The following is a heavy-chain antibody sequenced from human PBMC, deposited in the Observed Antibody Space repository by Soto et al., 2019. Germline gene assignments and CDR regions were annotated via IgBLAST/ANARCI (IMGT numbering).Heavy chain of an antibody. D-gene: IGHD2-21*01. CDR3: ARDRRVIPDADMDY. J-gene: IGHJ4*02. Sequence: QVQLVESGGGVVQPGSSLRLSCEASGFTFSMYGMHWVRQAPGMGLEWVGVIYSDGSHQYYGDSVKGRFTISRDNSNKMVYLQMTGLRLDDSALYYCARDRRVIPDADMDYWGQGVLVTVSS. CDR1: GFTFSMYG. V-gene: IGHV3-30*03. CDR2: IYSDGSHQ.